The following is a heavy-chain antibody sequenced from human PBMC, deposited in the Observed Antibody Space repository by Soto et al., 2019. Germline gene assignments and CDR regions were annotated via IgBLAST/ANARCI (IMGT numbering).Heavy chain of an antibody. Sequence: GGSLRLSCAASGFTVSSNYMSWVRQAPGKGLEWVSVIYSGGSTYYADSVKGRFTISRDNSKNALYLQMNSLRAEDTAVYYCARDVTFGELFGNDYWGQGTLVTVSS. CDR2: IYSGGST. V-gene: IGHV3-66*01. CDR1: GFTVSSNY. CDR3: ARDVTFGELFGNDY. D-gene: IGHD3-10*01. J-gene: IGHJ4*02.